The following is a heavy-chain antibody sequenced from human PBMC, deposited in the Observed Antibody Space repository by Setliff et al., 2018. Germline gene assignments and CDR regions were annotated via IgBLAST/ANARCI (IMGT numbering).Heavy chain of an antibody. Sequence: SETLSLTCTVPGGSISSISYYWGWIRQPPGKGLEWIGTVYDSGTTYYNPSLKSRVTIFVDTSKNQFSLNLNSVTAADTGVYYCASCRYQVPYDYWGPGILVTVSS. CDR1: GGSISSISYY. D-gene: IGHD2-2*01. J-gene: IGHJ4*02. CDR3: ASCRYQVPYDY. V-gene: IGHV4-39*01. CDR2: VYDSGTT.